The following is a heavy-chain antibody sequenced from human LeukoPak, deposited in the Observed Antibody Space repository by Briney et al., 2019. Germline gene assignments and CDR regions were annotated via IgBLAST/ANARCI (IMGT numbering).Heavy chain of an antibody. CDR2: ISGSGGST. J-gene: IGHJ4*02. D-gene: IGHD5/OR15-5a*01. CDR3: ATSRVQSGETNSFEYSPIYYFDY. V-gene: IGHV3-23*01. Sequence: PGGSLRLSCAASGFTFSSYAMGWVRQAPGKGLEWVSAISGSGGSTYYADSVKGRFTISRDNSKNTLYLQMNSLRAEDTAVYYCATSRVQSGETNSFEYSPIYYFDYWGQGTLVTVSS. CDR1: GFTFSSYA.